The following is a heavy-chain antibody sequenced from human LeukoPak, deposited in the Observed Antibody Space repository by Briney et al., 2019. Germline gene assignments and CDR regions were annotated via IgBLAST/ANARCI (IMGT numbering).Heavy chain of an antibody. CDR2: IYYTGKT. J-gene: IGHJ4*02. CDR3: ASLKSYYDSSWTFDY. D-gene: IGHD3-22*01. CDR1: GDSVSNGNYY. V-gene: IGHV4-61*03. Sequence: PSETLSLTCTVSGDSVSNGNYYWSWLRQPPGKALEWIGYIYYTGKTYYNPSLEGRVTILVDTSRNHFSVKLSSVTAADTAVYYCASLKSYYDSSWTFDYWGQGTLVTVSS.